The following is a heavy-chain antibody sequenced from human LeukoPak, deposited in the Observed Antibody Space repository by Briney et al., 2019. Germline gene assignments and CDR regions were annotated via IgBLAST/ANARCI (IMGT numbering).Heavy chain of an antibody. CDR1: GFTFSSYG. D-gene: IGHD3-10*01. Sequence: PGGSLRLSCAASGFTFSSYGMHWVRQAPGKGLEWVAVISYDGSNKYYADSVKGRFTISRDSSKNTLYLQMNSLRAEDTAVYYCAKDRGFGVFFQYYFDYWGQGTLVTVSS. V-gene: IGHV3-30*18. CDR3: AKDRGFGVFFQYYFDY. J-gene: IGHJ4*02. CDR2: ISYDGSNK.